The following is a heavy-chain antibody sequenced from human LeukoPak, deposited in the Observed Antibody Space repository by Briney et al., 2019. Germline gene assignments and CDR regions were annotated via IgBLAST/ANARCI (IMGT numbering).Heavy chain of an antibody. Sequence: SETLSLTCTVSGGSISSSSYYWSWIRQPPGKGLEWIGEINHSGSTNYNPSLKSRVTISVDTSKNQFSLKLSSVTAADTAVYYCARPLRFLEAFDYWGQGTLVTVSS. CDR1: GGSISSSSYY. CDR2: INHSGST. D-gene: IGHD3-3*01. V-gene: IGHV4-39*07. J-gene: IGHJ4*02. CDR3: ARPLRFLEAFDY.